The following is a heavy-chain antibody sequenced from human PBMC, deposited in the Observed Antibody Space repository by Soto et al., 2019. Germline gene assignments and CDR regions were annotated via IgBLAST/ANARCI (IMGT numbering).Heavy chain of an antibody. CDR3: AKDRGAAMVRYYFDY. CDR1: GFTFSSYA. CDR2: ISGSAGST. V-gene: IGHV3-23*01. D-gene: IGHD3-10*01. J-gene: IGHJ4*02. Sequence: GGSLRLSCAASGFTFSSYAMSWVRQAPGKGLEWVSAISGSAGSTYSADSVKGRFTISRDNSKNTLYLQMNSLRADDTAVYYCAKDRGAAMVRYYFDYWGQGTLVTVSS.